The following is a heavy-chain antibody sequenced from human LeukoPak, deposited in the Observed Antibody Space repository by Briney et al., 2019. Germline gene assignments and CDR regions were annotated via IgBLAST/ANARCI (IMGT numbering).Heavy chain of an antibody. CDR2: ISSSSSYI. CDR3: ARVHEEDIVLMVYAPRLEHLGTGFDY. CDR1: GFTFSSYS. D-gene: IGHD2-8*01. J-gene: IGHJ4*02. V-gene: IGHV3-21*01. Sequence: PGGSLRLSCAASGFTFSSYSMNWVRQAPGKGLEWVSSISSSSSYIYYADSVKGRFTISRDNAKNSLYLQMNSLRAEDTAVYYCARVHEEDIVLMVYAPRLEHLGTGFDYWGQGTLVTVSS.